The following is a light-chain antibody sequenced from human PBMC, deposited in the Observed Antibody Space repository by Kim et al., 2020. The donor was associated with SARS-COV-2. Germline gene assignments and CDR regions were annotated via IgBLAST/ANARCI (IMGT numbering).Light chain of an antibody. V-gene: IGKV3-20*01. J-gene: IGKJ5*01. CDR1: RSITSNY. CDR2: IAY. CDR3: HQYGSSPST. Sequence: SPGERATTSCRASRSITSNYLAWYQQKPGQAPRLLIYIAYTRATGIPDRFSGSGSGTEFTLTISRLEPEDFAVYYCHQYGSSPSTFGQGTRLEIK.